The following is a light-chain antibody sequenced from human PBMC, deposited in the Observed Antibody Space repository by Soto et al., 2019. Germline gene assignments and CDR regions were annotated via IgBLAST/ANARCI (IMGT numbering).Light chain of an antibody. CDR1: QSVSSSY. CDR2: GAS. J-gene: IGKJ1*01. V-gene: IGKV3-20*01. Sequence: EIVLTQSPGTLSLSPGERATLSCRASQSVSSSYLVCYQQKPGQAPRLLIYGASSRATGIPDRFSGSGSGTDFILTISRLEPEDFAVYYCQQYGSSSWTFGQGTKVDIK. CDR3: QQYGSSSWT.